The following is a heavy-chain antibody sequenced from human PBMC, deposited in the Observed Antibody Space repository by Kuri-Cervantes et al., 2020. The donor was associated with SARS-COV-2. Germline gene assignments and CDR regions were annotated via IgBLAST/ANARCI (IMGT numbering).Heavy chain of an antibody. J-gene: IGHJ5*02. CDR2: IYYSGST. V-gene: IGHV4-39*01. CDR3: ARQIWWTMIVVVPKGPSWFDP. Sequence: SETLSLTCTVSGGSISSSSYYWGWIRQPPGKGLEWIGSIYYSGSTYYNPSLKSRVTISVDTSKNQFSLKLSSVTAADTAVYYCARQIWWTMIVVVPKGPSWFDPWGQGTLVTVSS. CDR1: GGSISSSSYY. D-gene: IGHD3-22*01.